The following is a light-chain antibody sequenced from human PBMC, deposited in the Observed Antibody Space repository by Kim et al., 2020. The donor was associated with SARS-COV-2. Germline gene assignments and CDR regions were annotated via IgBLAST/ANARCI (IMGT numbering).Light chain of an antibody. J-gene: IGLJ3*02. Sequence: VSPEQTAAITCSGDKLGDKYACWYQQKPGQSPVLVIYQDSKRPSGIPERFSGSNSGNTATLTISGTQAMDEADYYCQAWDSSTWVFGGGTQLTVL. CDR2: QDS. CDR1: KLGDKY. CDR3: QAWDSSTWV. V-gene: IGLV3-1*01.